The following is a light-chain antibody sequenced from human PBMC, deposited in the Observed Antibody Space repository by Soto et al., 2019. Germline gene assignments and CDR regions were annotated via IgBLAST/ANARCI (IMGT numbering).Light chain of an antibody. Sequence: DILMTQSPATLSVSPGERATLSCRASQSVSSYLAWYQQKPGQAPRLLVYGASTRATGIPARFSGSGSGTEFILTISSLQSEDFALYYCQQYNNWPSFTFGPGTKVDIK. CDR2: GAS. V-gene: IGKV3-15*01. CDR1: QSVSSY. J-gene: IGKJ3*01. CDR3: QQYNNWPSFT.